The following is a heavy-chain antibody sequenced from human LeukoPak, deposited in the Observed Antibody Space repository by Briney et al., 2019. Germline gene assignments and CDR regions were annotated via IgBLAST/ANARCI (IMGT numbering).Heavy chain of an antibody. D-gene: IGHD3-22*01. CDR3: ASGREGNYYDSSGSSDY. V-gene: IGHV1-18*01. Sequence: ASVKVSCKASGYTFTSYGISWVRQAPGQGLEWMGWISAYNGNTNYAQKLQGRVTMTTDTSTSTAYMELRSLRSDDTAVYFCASGREGNYYDSSGSSDYWGQGTLVTVSS. J-gene: IGHJ4*02. CDR1: GYTFTSYG. CDR2: ISAYNGNT.